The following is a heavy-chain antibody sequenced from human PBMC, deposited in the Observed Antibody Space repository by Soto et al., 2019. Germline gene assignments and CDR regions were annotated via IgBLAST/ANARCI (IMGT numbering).Heavy chain of an antibody. CDR1: GFSFGDYG. Sequence: GGSLRLSCAASGFSFGDYGMHWVRQAPGKGLEWVAVIWYDGINKYYADFVKGRFTISRDNSENTLYLQMNSLRAEDTAVYYCARSLGTYYYGSGSYLIYWGQGTLVTVSS. J-gene: IGHJ4*02. D-gene: IGHD3-10*01. CDR3: ARSLGTYYYGSGSYLIY. CDR2: IWYDGINK. V-gene: IGHV3-33*01.